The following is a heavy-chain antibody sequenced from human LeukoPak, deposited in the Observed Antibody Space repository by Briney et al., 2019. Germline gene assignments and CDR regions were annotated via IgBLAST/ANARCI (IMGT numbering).Heavy chain of an antibody. CDR1: GGSFSGYY. CDR2: IYTSGST. D-gene: IGHD6-13*01. V-gene: IGHV4-59*10. Sequence: SETLSLTCAVYGGSFSGYYWSWIRQPAGKGLEWIGRIYTSGSTNYNPSLKSRVTMSVDTSKNQFSLKLSSVTAADTAVYYCARAPKYSSSWYRDYFDYWGQGTLVTVSS. J-gene: IGHJ4*02. CDR3: ARAPKYSSSWYRDYFDY.